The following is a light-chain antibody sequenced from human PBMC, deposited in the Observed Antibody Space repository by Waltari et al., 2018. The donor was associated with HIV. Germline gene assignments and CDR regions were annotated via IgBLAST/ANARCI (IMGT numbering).Light chain of an antibody. CDR1: SSDVGGYNY. J-gene: IGLJ3*02. CDR2: VVT. V-gene: IGLV2-14*01. Sequence: QSALTQPASVSGSPGQSITISCTGTSSDVGGYNYVSWYQQYPGKAPQLMIYVVTDRPSGASNRFSGSKSDNTASLTISGLQAEDEADYYCSSYTSTTAWVFGGGTKVTVL. CDR3: SSYTSTTAWV.